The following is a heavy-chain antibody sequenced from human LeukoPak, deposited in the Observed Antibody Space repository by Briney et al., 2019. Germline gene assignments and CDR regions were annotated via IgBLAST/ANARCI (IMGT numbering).Heavy chain of an antibody. D-gene: IGHD3-22*01. CDR3: ARSIPRYDGSAYYPDY. CDR2: IWYDGSND. J-gene: IGHJ4*02. Sequence: GRSLRLSCAASGFTFSSYGMHWVRQAPGKGLEWVAVIWYDGSNDDYADSVKGRFTISRDNSKNTLYLQMNSLRAGDTAMYYCARSIPRYDGSAYYPDYWGQGTLVTVSS. CDR1: GFTFSSYG. V-gene: IGHV3-33*01.